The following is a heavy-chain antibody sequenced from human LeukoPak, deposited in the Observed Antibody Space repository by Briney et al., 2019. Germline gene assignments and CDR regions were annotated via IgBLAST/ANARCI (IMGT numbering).Heavy chain of an antibody. J-gene: IGHJ4*02. D-gene: IGHD3-22*01. CDR3: ATWARGIVVVTLDY. CDR2: FDPEDGET. V-gene: IGHV1-24*01. Sequence: ASVKVSCKVSGYTLTELSMHWVRQAPGKGLEWMGGFDPEDGETIYAQKFQGRVTMTEVTSTDTAYMELSSLRSEDTAVYYCATWARGIVVVTLDYWGQGTLVTVSS. CDR1: GYTLTELS.